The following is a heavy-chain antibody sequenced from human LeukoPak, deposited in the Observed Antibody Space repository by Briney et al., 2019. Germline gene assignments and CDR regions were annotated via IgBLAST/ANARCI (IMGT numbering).Heavy chain of an antibody. D-gene: IGHD5-24*01. CDR2: IVSILGIA. V-gene: IGHV1-69*04. Sequence: SVKVSCKASGGTFSSYAISWVRQAPGQGLEWMGRIVSILGIANYAQKFQGRVTITADKSTSTAYMELSSLRSEDTAVYYCARDPVEMATLNLDYWGQGTLVTVSS. J-gene: IGHJ4*02. CDR3: ARDPVEMATLNLDY. CDR1: GGTFSSYA.